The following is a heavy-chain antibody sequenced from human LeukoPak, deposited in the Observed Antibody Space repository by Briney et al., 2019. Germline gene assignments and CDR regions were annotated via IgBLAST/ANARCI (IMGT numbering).Heavy chain of an antibody. CDR1: GFTFDDYA. CDR2: VSWNSGSI. Sequence: GGSLRLTCAASGFTFDDYAMHWVRQPPARGLEGVAGVSWNSGSIGYADSVKGRFTNSRDNAKNSLYLQMNSLRAEDTALYYCAKDSLPFIAAAGHVGDYWGQGTLVTVSS. V-gene: IGHV3-9*01. D-gene: IGHD6-13*01. J-gene: IGHJ4*02. CDR3: AKDSLPFIAAAGHVGDY.